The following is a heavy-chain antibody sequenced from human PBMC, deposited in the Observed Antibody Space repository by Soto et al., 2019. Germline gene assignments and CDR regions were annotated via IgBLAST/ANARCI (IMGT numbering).Heavy chain of an antibody. J-gene: IGHJ6*03. V-gene: IGHV3-64*02. D-gene: IGHD1-1*01. CDR3: ARRFCSATGCTYMDI. CDR2: ITYNGGNT. Sequence: GSLRLSCAASGFTFGTSAMHWVRQTPGKGLEYVSAITYNGGNTYYADSVRGRFTTSRDNSKNTLYLQMGSLRPEDMAVYYCARRFCSATGCTYMDIWGKGTTVTVSS. CDR1: GFTFGTSA.